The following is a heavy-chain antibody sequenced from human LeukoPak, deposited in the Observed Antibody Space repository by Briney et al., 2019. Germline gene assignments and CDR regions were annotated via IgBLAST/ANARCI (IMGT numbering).Heavy chain of an antibody. J-gene: IGHJ3*02. CDR1: GFTFSNSW. CDR2: ISSSSSYI. CDR3: ARGDVFDI. Sequence: PGGSLRLSCAASGFTFSNSWTSWLRRAPGKGLEWVSSISSSSSYIYYADSVKGRFTISRDNAKNSLYLQMNSLRAEDTAVYYCARGDVFDIWGQGTMVTVSS. V-gene: IGHV3-21*01.